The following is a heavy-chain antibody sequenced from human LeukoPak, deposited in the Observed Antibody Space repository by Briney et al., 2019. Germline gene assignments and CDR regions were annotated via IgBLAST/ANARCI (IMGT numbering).Heavy chain of an antibody. CDR1: GGSISSGGYY. J-gene: IGHJ6*02. D-gene: IGHD3-10*01. V-gene: IGHV4-30-2*01. CDR3: LSGTYNPDYYYYYGMDV. Sequence: PSETLSLTCTVSGGSISSGGYYWSWIRQPPGKGLEWIGYIYHSGTTYYNPSLKSRVTISVDTSQNQFSLKLSSVTAADTAVYYSLSGTYNPDYYYYYGMDVWGQGTTVTVSS. CDR2: IYHSGTT.